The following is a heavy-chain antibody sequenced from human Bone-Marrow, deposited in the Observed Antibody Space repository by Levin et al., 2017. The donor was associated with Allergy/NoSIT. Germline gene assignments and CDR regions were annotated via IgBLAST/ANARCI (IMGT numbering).Heavy chain of an antibody. D-gene: IGHD1-26*01. Sequence: PGGSLRLSCAASGFTFSLYEINWVRQAPGKGLEWLSYISSNSNTRYYADSVEARFSISRDNARDSVYLQMDGLRAEDTAVYYCARARGWISPTNYHYYLDVWGQGTTVIVSS. CDR1: GFTFSLYE. CDR2: ISSNSNTR. V-gene: IGHV3-48*03. CDR3: ARARGWISPTNYHYYLDV. J-gene: IGHJ6*03.